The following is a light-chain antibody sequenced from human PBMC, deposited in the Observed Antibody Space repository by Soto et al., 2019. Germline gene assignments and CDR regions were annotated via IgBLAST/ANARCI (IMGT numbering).Light chain of an antibody. CDR2: DAS. J-gene: IGKJ1*01. Sequence: EIVLTQSPATLSLSPGERATLSCRASYTVSTYLSWYQQKPGQAPRLLIYDASNRATGIPARFRGSGSATDFTLTISSLETEDFAVYYCQQRVNWPRWTFGQGTKVEIK. CDR3: QQRVNWPRWT. V-gene: IGKV3-11*01. CDR1: YTVSTY.